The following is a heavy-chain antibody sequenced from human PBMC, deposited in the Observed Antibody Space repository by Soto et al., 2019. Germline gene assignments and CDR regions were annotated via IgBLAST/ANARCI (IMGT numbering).Heavy chain of an antibody. D-gene: IGHD6-13*01. CDR3: ASADPSDSRNYYYYYGMDG. CDR1: GGSISSTNYY. J-gene: IGHJ6*02. Sequence: PSETLSLTCTVSGGSISSTNYYWDWIRQPPGKGLEWIGTIYYSGTTYYNPSLKSRVTISVDTSKNQFSLKLSSVTAADTAVYYCASADPSDSRNYYYYYGMDGWGQGTTVTVSS. V-gene: IGHV4-39*07. CDR2: IYYSGTT.